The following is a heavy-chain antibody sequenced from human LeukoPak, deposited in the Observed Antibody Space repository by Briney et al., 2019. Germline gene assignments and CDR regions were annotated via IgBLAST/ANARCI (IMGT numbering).Heavy chain of an antibody. CDR1: GGTFSGYY. CDR3: ARGKMDCSGGSCSYFDY. D-gene: IGHD2-15*01. CDR2: INHSGST. J-gene: IGHJ4*02. V-gene: IGHV4-34*01. Sequence: SETLSLTCAVYGGTFSGYYWSWIRQPPGKGLEWIGEINHSGSTNYNPSLKSRVTISVDTSKNQFSLKLSSVTAADTAVYYCARGKMDCSGGSCSYFDYWGQGTLVTVSS.